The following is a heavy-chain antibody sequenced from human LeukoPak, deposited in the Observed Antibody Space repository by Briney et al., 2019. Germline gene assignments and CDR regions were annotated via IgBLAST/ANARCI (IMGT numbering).Heavy chain of an antibody. Sequence: GGSLRLSCAASGFTFHNYAMVWVRQGPGKGLEWVSAISGSGGSTYYADSVKGRFTISRDNSKNTLYLQMNSLRAEDTAVYYCAKDHYYYDSSGYSGDAYYYYYMDVWGKGTTVTVSS. J-gene: IGHJ6*03. CDR3: AKDHYYYDSSGYSGDAYYYYYMDV. V-gene: IGHV3-23*01. D-gene: IGHD3-22*01. CDR1: GFTFHNYA. CDR2: ISGSGGST.